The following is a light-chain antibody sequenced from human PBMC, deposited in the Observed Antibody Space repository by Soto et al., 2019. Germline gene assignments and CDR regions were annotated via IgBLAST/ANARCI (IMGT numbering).Light chain of an antibody. Sequence: DIQMTQSPSSLSASVGDRVTINCRTSQTISSYLNWYQQKPGKAPNLLIYAASSLRSGVPSKFSGSGSGTDFTLTISSLQPEDAATYYCQQSYNTPSFGQGTRLEIK. CDR1: QTISSY. J-gene: IGKJ5*01. CDR2: AAS. V-gene: IGKV1-39*01. CDR3: QQSYNTPS.